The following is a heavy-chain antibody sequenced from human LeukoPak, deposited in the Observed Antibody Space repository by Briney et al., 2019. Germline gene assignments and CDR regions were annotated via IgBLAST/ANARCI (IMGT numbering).Heavy chain of an antibody. Sequence: GGSLRLSCAASGFAFYTYGMTWVRQAPGKGLEWVSSISSSSSYIYYADSVKGRFIISRDSARKSLYLQMNSLRAEDTAVYYCAKEAYSSSWNWGQGTLVTVSS. CDR1: GFAFYTYG. CDR3: AKEAYSSSWN. D-gene: IGHD6-13*01. CDR2: ISSSSSYI. V-gene: IGHV3-21*01. J-gene: IGHJ4*02.